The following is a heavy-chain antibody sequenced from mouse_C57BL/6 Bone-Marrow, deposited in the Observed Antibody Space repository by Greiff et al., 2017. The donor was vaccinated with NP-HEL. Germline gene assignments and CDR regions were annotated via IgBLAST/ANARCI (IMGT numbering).Heavy chain of an antibody. CDR3: GYGYDDAMDY. V-gene: IGHV1-19*01. CDR1: GYTFTDYY. J-gene: IGHJ4*01. D-gene: IGHD2-2*01. CDR2: INPYNGGT. Sequence: VQLKESGPVLVKPGASVKMSCKASGYTFTDYYMNWVKQSHGKSLEWIGVINPYNGGTSYNQKFKGKATLTVDKSSSTAYMELNSLTSEDSAVYYCGYGYDDAMDYWGQGTSVTVSS.